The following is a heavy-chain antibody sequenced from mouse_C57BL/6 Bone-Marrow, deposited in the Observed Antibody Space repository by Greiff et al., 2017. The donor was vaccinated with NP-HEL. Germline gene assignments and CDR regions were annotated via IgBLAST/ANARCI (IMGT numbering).Heavy chain of an antibody. J-gene: IGHJ3*01. CDR3: ARERYYGSSLAY. CDR1: GYSITSGYY. Sequence: ESGPGLVKPSQSLSLTCSVTGYSITSGYYWNWIRQFPGNKLEWMGYISYDGSNNYNPSLKNRISITRDTSKNQFFLKLNSVTTEDTATYYCARERYYGSSLAYWGQGTLVTVSA. CDR2: ISYDGSN. V-gene: IGHV3-6*01. D-gene: IGHD1-1*01.